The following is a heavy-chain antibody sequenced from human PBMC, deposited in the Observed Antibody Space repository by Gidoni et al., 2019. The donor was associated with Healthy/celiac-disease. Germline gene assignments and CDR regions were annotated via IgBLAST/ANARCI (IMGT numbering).Heavy chain of an antibody. CDR1: GFTLSSYA. D-gene: IGHD3-22*01. CDR2: ISYDGSNK. V-gene: IGHV3-30-3*01. J-gene: IGHJ4*02. Sequence: QVQLVESGGGVVQPGRSLRLSCSASGFTLSSYAMHWVRQAPGKGREGVAFISYDGSNKYYADSVKGRFTITRDNSKNTLYLQMNSLRAEDTAVYYCARGAYYYDRKCLDYWGQGTLVTVSS. CDR3: ARGAYYYDRKCLDY.